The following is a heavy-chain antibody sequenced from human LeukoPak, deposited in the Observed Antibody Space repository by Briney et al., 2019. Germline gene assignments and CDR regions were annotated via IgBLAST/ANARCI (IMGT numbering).Heavy chain of an antibody. CDR1: GFTFSSYS. CDR2: ISSSSSTM. J-gene: IGHJ4*02. D-gene: IGHD6-13*01. Sequence: GGSLRLSCAASGFTFSSYSMNWVRQAPGKGLEWVSYISSSSSTMYYADSVKGRFTISRDNAKNSLYLQMNSLRAEDTAVYYCARGIQDSSSWPIDYWGQGTLVTVSS. CDR3: ARGIQDSSSWPIDY. V-gene: IGHV3-48*01.